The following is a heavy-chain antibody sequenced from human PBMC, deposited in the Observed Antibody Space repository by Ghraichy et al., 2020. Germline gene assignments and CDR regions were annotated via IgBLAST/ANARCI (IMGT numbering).Heavy chain of an antibody. CDR2: IKQDGSDK. Sequence: GGSLRLSCAASGFTFSNYYVTWVRQAPGKGLEWVANIKQDGSDKFYVDSVKGRFTISRDNAKNSLYLQMNSLSAEDSGVYYCAREDSYALGRAGSAFDIWGQGTMVTVSP. J-gene: IGHJ3*02. CDR3: AREDSYALGRAGSAFDI. D-gene: IGHD2-15*01. CDR1: GFTFSNYY. V-gene: IGHV3-7*03.